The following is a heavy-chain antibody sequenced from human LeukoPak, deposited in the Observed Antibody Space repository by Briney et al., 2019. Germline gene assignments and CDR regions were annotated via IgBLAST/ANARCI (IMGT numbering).Heavy chain of an antibody. CDR1: GFTFSSYA. J-gene: IGHJ5*02. CDR3: ARMVRGVIEGFDP. CDR2: ISSSSSTI. Sequence: GGSLRLSCAASGFTFSSYAMNWVRQAPGKGLEWVSYISSSSSTIYYADSVKGRFTISRDNAKNSLYLQMNSLRAEDTAVYYCARMVRGVIEGFDPWGQGTLVTVSS. D-gene: IGHD3-10*01. V-gene: IGHV3-48*04.